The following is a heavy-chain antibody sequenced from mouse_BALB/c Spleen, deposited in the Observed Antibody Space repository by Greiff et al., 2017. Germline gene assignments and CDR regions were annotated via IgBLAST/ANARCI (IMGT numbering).Heavy chain of an antibody. V-gene: IGHV14-3*02. J-gene: IGHJ2*01. CDR3: APSSSY. Sequence: VHVKQSGAELVKPGASVKLSCTASGFNIKDTYMHWVKQRPEQGLEWIGRIDPANGNTKYDPKFQGKATITADTSSNTAYLQLSSLTSEDTAVYYCAPSSSYWGQGTTLTVSS. CDR1: GFNIKDTY. D-gene: IGHD6-1*01. CDR2: IDPANGNT.